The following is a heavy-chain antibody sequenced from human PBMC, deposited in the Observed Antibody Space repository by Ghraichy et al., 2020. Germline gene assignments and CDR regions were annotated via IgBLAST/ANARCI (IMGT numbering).Heavy chain of an antibody. CDR1: GFTFSSYA. D-gene: IGHD1-7*01. Sequence: LSLTCAASGFTFSSYAMSWVRQAPGKGLEWVSAISGSGGSTYYADSVKGRFTISRDNSKNTLYLQMNSLRAEDTAVYYCAKPSTGTLYWGQGTLVTVSS. V-gene: IGHV3-23*01. CDR3: AKPSTGTLY. CDR2: ISGSGGST. J-gene: IGHJ4*02.